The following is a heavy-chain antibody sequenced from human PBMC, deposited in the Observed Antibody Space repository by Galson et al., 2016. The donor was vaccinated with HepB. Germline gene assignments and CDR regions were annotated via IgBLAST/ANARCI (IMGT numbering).Heavy chain of an antibody. V-gene: IGHV3-23*01. D-gene: IGHD3-10*01. J-gene: IGHJ4*02. CDR3: ARGYYGDPFDF. Sequence: SLRLSCAASGFTFSSYAMTWVRQAPGKGLDWVSSISGSGYDTYTADSVKGRFTISRDNSKITLYLQVNSLRVEDTGVYYCARGYYGDPFDFWGQGTLATVSS. CDR2: ISGSGYDT. CDR1: GFTFSSYA.